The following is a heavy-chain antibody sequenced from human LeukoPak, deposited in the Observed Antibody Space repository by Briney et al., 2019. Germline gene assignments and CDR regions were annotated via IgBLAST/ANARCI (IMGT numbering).Heavy chain of an antibody. Sequence: SETLSLTCTVSGGSISSYYWSWIRQPPGKGLEWIGYIYYSGSTNYNPSLKSRVTISVDTSKNQFSLKLSSVTAADTAVYYCARGPYFFDYWGQGTLVTVSS. CDR2: IYYSGST. V-gene: IGHV4-59*08. CDR1: GGSISSYY. CDR3: ARGPYFFDY. J-gene: IGHJ4*02.